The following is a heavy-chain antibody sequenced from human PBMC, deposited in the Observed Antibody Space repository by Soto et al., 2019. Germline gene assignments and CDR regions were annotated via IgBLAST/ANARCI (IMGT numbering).Heavy chain of an antibody. J-gene: IGHJ5*02. CDR1: GFTFSSYG. CDR2: IWYDGSNK. V-gene: IGHV3-33*01. D-gene: IGHD3-22*01. CDR3: ASRGNYDSP. Sequence: PGGSLRLSCAASGFTFSSYGMHWVRQAPGKGLEWVAVIWYDGSNKYYADSVKGRFTISRDNSKNTLYLQMNSLRAEDTAVYYCASRGNYDSPWGQGTLVTVSS.